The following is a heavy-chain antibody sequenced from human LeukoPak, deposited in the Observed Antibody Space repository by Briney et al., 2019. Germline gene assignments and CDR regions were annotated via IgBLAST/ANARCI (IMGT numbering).Heavy chain of an antibody. V-gene: IGHV1-69*05. Sequence: GSSVKVSCKASGGTFSSYAISWVRQAPGQGPEWMGGIIPIFGTANYAQKFQGRVTITTDESTSTAYMELSSLRSEDTAVYYCARGITMVRGAQRYYFDYWGQGTLVTVSS. CDR3: ARGITMVRGAQRYYFDY. J-gene: IGHJ4*02. D-gene: IGHD3-10*01. CDR1: GGTFSSYA. CDR2: IIPIFGTA.